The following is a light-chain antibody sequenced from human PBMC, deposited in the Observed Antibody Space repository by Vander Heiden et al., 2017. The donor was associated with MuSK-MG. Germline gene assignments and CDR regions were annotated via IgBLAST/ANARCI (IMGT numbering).Light chain of an antibody. CDR1: SSDVGGYNY. Sequence: QSPLTQPASVSGSPRQPLTISCTGTSSDVGGYNYVSWYQQHPGKAPKRMMYDVSNRPSGVSNRFSGSKSGNTASLNISGLQAEDEADYYCSSYTSSSTLLFGGGTKLTVL. CDR2: DVS. V-gene: IGLV2-14*01. J-gene: IGLJ2*01. CDR3: SSYTSSSTLL.